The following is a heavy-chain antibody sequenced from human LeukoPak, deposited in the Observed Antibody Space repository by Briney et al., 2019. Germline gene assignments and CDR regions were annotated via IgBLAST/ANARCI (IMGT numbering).Heavy chain of an antibody. CDR2: ISAYNGNT. Sequence: ASVKVSCKASGYTFTSYGISWVRQAPGQGLEWMGRISAYNGNTNYAQKLQGRVTMTTDTSTSTAYMELRSLRSDDTAVYYCARSHSSSSGVRYYYYMDVWGKGTTVTVSS. V-gene: IGHV1-18*01. CDR1: GYTFTSYG. CDR3: ARSHSSSSGVRYYYYMDV. J-gene: IGHJ6*03. D-gene: IGHD6-6*01.